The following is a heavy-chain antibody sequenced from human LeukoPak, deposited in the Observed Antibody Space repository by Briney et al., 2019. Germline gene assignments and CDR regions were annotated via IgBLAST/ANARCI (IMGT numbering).Heavy chain of an antibody. J-gene: IGHJ4*02. CDR1: GGSISSDY. D-gene: IGHD3-10*01. CDR3: ARVGRGRASTGFDY. CDR2: LYIGGSS. V-gene: IGHV4-4*07. Sequence: SETLSLTCTVSGGSISSDYWSWIRQPAGQGLEWIGRLYIGGSSNSNPALKSRVTMSVDTSKNQSSLKLNSVTAADTAVYYCARVGRGRASTGFDYWGQGTLVTVSS.